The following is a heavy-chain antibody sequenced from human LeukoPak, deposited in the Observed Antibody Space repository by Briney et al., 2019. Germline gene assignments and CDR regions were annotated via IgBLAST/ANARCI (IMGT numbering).Heavy chain of an antibody. J-gene: IGHJ6*02. V-gene: IGHV4-34*01. CDR3: ARDFYDFWSGSSVGMDV. CDR1: GGSFSGYY. D-gene: IGHD3-3*01. Sequence: SETLSLTCAVYGGSFSGYYWSWIRQPPGKGLEWIGEINHSGSTNYNPSLKSRVTISVDTSKNQFSLKLSSVTAADTAVYYCARDFYDFWSGSSVGMDVWGQGTTVTVSS. CDR2: INHSGST.